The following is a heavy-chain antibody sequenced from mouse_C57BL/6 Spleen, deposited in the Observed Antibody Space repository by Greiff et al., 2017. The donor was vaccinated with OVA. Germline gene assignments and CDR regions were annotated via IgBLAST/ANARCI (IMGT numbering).Heavy chain of an antibody. CDR3: ARTLYYGYDGMYFDV. V-gene: IGHV1-26*01. CDR1: GYTFTDYY. J-gene: IGHJ1*03. D-gene: IGHD2-2*01. CDR2: INPNNGGT. Sequence: VQLQQSGPELVKPGASVKISCKASGYTFTDYYMNWVKQSHGKSLEWIGDINPNNGGTSYNQKFKGKATLTVDKSSSKAYMELRSLTSEDSAVYYCARTLYYGYDGMYFDVWGTGTTVTVSS.